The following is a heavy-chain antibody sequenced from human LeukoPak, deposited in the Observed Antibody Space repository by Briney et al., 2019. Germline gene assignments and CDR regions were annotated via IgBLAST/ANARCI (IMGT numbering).Heavy chain of an antibody. J-gene: IGHJ4*02. CDR2: ISDIGSI. V-gene: IGHV4-59*08. CDR1: GGSISSYY. Sequence: SETLSLTCAVYGGSISSYYWSWIRQPPGKGLEWIAYISDIGSINYNPSLKSRVTISLDTSKNQFSLKLSSVTAADTAVYYCAGHHPRNTVDFWGQGTLVTVSS. D-gene: IGHD2-8*02. CDR3: AGHHPRNTVDF.